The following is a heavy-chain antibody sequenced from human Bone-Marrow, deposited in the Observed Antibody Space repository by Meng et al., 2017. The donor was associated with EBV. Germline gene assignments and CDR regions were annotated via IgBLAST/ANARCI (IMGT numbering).Heavy chain of an antibody. V-gene: IGHV4-39*01. D-gene: IGHD6-19*01. CDR3: ARHGGITYSNGWYYFDP. Sequence: LRAPQSGPGLLRPSGPLSLTCMVAVGDSRISNFVWGWIRQPPGKGLEWIGSIYYSGITYHNPSLTGRVTISVDKSKNQFSLRLNSVTAADTAVYYCARHGGITYSNGWYYFDPWGQGTLVTVSS. J-gene: IGHJ5*02. CDR1: VGDSRISNFV. CDR2: IYYSGIT.